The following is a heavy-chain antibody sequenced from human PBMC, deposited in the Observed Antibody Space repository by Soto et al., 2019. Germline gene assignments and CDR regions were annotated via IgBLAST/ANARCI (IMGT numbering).Heavy chain of an antibody. Sequence: PSETLSLTCTVSGGSISTYYWTWIRQPPGKGLEYIGYIYYTGNTYYNPSLKSRVTISVDTSKNQFSLNLNSVTAADTAVYYCARGVGYYYYYYGMDVWGQGTTVTVSS. D-gene: IGHD3-10*01. CDR3: ARGVGYYYYYYGMDV. CDR2: IYYTGNT. V-gene: IGHV4-59*01. CDR1: GGSISTYY. J-gene: IGHJ6*02.